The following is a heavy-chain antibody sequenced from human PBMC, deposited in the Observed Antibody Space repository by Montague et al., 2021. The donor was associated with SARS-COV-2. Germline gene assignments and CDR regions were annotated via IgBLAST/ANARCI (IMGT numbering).Heavy chain of an antibody. Sequence: SETLSLTCAVSGGSISGYYWSWFRQPSGEGLEWIGAIYYSGRTTYNPSLQSRVTISLETSKKQFSLKLSSVTAADTAVYYCARGSSARVMVRGKLKNWGQGALVIVSS. V-gene: IGHV4-34*01. CDR1: GGSISGYY. J-gene: IGHJ4*02. CDR2: IYYSGRT. D-gene: IGHD3-10*01. CDR3: ARGSSARVMVRGKLKN.